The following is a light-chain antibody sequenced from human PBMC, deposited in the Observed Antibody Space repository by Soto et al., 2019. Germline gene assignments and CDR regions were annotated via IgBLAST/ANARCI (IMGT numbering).Light chain of an antibody. V-gene: IGLV4-69*01. CDR1: SGHSDFA. Sequence: QSVLTQSPSASASLGASVKLTCTLSSGHSDFAIAWHEQQPEKGPRYLMKLDSDGSHSKGDGISDRFSGSSSGAERYLTISSLQSEDEADYYCQTWGSGIVVFGGGIKLTVL. CDR2: LDSDGSH. CDR3: QTWGSGIVV. J-gene: IGLJ2*01.